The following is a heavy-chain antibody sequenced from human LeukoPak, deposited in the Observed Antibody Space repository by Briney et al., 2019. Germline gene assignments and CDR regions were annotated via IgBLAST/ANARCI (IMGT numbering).Heavy chain of an antibody. V-gene: IGHV5-51*01. J-gene: IGHJ4*02. CDR1: GYSFTNYW. Sequence: GESLKISCKGSGYSFTNYWIAWVRQMPGTGLEWMGIIYPGDSDTIYSPSFRGQVTISVDRSFNAAYMQWSSLKASDTAMYYCARRSTIAARFLDSWGPDIVLTVSS. CDR2: IYPGDSDT. CDR3: ARRSTIAARFLDS. D-gene: IGHD6-6*01.